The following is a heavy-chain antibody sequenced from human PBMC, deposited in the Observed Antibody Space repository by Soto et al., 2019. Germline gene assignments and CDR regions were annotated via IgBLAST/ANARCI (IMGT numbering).Heavy chain of an antibody. CDR2: INHSGST. CDR1: GGSFSGYY. Sequence: QVQLQRWGAGLLKPSETLSLTCAVYGGSFSGYYWSWIRQPPGKGLEWIGEINHSGSTNYNPSLKSRVTISVDTSKNQFSLKLSSVTAADTAVYYCARVGVVVVVTPTNWFDPWGQGTLVTVSS. CDR3: ARVGVVVVVTPTNWFDP. J-gene: IGHJ5*02. D-gene: IGHD2-15*01. V-gene: IGHV4-34*01.